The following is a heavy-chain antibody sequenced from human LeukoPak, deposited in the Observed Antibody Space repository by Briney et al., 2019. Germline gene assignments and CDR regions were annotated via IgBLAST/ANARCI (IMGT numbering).Heavy chain of an antibody. CDR2: ISGNGGST. D-gene: IGHD3-10*01. J-gene: IGHJ4*02. V-gene: IGHV3-64*01. CDR3: ARDYFGSGSYGYFDY. CDR1: GFTFSSCA. Sequence: GGSLRLSCAASGFTFSSCAMHWVRQAPGKGLEYVSGISGNGGSTDYANSVKDRFTISRDNSKSTLYLQMGSLRAEDMAVYYCARDYFGSGSYGYFDYWGQGTLVTVSS.